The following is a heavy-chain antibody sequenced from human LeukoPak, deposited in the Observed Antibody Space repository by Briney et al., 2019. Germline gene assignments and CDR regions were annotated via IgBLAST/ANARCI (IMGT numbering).Heavy chain of an antibody. V-gene: IGHV3-15*01. J-gene: IGHJ4*02. CDR3: ARGFCSSTSCYQGPFDF. CDR2: IKNKTNGGTT. CDR1: GFIFSSAW. D-gene: IGHD2-2*01. Sequence: GGSLRLSCAASGFIFSSAWMTWVRQAPRKGLEWVGHIKNKTNGGTTDYAAPVKGRFIISRDDSKNTLYLQMNSLRTEDTAVYYCARGFCSSTSCYQGPFDFWGRGTLVTVSS.